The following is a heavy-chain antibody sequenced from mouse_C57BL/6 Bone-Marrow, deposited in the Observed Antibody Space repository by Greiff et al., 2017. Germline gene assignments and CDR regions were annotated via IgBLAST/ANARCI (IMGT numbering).Heavy chain of an antibody. J-gene: IGHJ1*03. CDR1: GYTFTGYW. CDR2: ILPGSGST. Sequence: VKLQQSGAELMKPGASVKLSCKATGYTFTGYWIEWVKQRPGHGLEWIGEILPGSGSTNYNEKLKGKAPFTADTSSNTAYMQLSSLTTEDSAIYYCAREDYYGSHWYFDVWGTGTTVTVSS. D-gene: IGHD1-1*01. CDR3: AREDYYGSHWYFDV. V-gene: IGHV1-9*01.